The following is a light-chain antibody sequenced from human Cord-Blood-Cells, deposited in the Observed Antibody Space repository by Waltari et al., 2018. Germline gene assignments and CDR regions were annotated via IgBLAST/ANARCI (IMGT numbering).Light chain of an antibody. CDR1: QSISSY. Sequence: DIQVTQSPSSLSASVGDRVTINCRASQSISSYLNWYQQKQGKAPKLLIYAASSLQSWCPSRFSGIGSGTDFTLTISSLQPEDFAAYYCQQSYSTPRTFGQGTKVEIK. CDR3: QQSYSTPRT. CDR2: AAS. V-gene: IGKV1-39*01. J-gene: IGKJ1*01.